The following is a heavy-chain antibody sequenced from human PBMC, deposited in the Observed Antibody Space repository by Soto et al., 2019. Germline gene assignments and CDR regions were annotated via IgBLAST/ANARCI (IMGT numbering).Heavy chain of an antibody. CDR3: ATASMTTVTPMGYFDY. V-gene: IGHV1-24*01. CDR2: FDPEDGET. D-gene: IGHD4-17*01. CDR1: GYTLTEIS. J-gene: IGHJ4*02. Sequence: ASVKVCCTVSGYTLTEISRHWVRQATGKGLEWMGGFDPEDGETIYAQKFQGRVTMTEDTSTDTAYMELSSLRSEDTAVYYCATASMTTVTPMGYFDYWGQGTLVTVSS.